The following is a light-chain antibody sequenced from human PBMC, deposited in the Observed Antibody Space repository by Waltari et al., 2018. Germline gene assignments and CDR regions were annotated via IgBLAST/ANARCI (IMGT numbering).Light chain of an antibody. CDR1: QSLLDRSGYHY. CDR3: MQSLQTPLT. Sequence: IVMTQSPSSLSVTPGESASISCRSSQSLLDRSGYHYLDWYLQKPGQSPQLLIHLTFKRAFGVPDRISGSGSGTDFTLRISRVEAEDVGVYYCMQSLQTPLTFGEGT. V-gene: IGKV2-28*01. J-gene: IGKJ4*01. CDR2: LTF.